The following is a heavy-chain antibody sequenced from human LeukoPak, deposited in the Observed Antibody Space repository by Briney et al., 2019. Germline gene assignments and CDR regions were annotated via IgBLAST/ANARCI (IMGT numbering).Heavy chain of an antibody. CDR2: IYPSDSDT. D-gene: IGHD5-12*01. CDR1: GYSFTNYW. J-gene: IGHJ4*02. CDR3: ARQRDSGFDFDS. V-gene: IGHV5-51*01. Sequence: PGESLKISCMGSGYSFTNYWIGWVRQVPGSGLEWMGVIYPSDSDTRYSPSFQGQVTTSADKSIDTAYLQWSSLKASDTAMYYCARQRDSGFDFDSWGQGTLVTVSS.